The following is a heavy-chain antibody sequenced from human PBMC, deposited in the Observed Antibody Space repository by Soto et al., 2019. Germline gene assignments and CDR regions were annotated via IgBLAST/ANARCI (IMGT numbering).Heavy chain of an antibody. CDR2: IWHDGSEK. J-gene: IGHJ6*03. Sequence: QEQLVESGGGVVQSGRSLRLSCAVSGFIFSTYGMHWVRQAPGKGLEWVALIWHDGSEKYYADSVKGRFTITRDNSKNTLYLQMNSLRAEDTAVYFCARPAGHYYYYMDVWGIGTTVTVSS. CDR3: ARPAGHYYYYMDV. D-gene: IGHD6-13*01. V-gene: IGHV3-33*01. CDR1: GFIFSTYG.